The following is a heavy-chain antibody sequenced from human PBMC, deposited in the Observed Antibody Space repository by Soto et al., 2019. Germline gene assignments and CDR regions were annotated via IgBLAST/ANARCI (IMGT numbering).Heavy chain of an antibody. D-gene: IGHD3-22*01. CDR2: ITGSGGIT. CDR1: GFTFSSNA. J-gene: IGHJ3*02. CDR3: ARVLYYYDRSGYGAFDT. Sequence: GGSLRLSCAASGFTFSSNAMSWVRRAPGKGLEWVSGITGSGGITDYADSVKGQFTISRDNSKNTLYLQMNSLRAEDTAVYYCARVLYYYDRSGYGAFDTWGQGTMVTVSS. V-gene: IGHV3-23*01.